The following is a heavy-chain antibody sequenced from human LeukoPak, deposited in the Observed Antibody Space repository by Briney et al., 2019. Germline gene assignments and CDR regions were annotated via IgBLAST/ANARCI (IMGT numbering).Heavy chain of an antibody. D-gene: IGHD3-22*01. CDR2: IGITGTT. CDR1: GFTFSTYD. CDR3: ARDLGTGSAYTNRFDL. J-gene: IGHJ5*02. V-gene: IGHV3-13*01. Sequence: GGSLRLSCAASGFTFSTYDMHWVRHVTGKGLEWVSAIGITGTTYYLASVKGRFTISKENAKNSFYLQMNSLRAGDTAVYYCARDLGTGSAYTNRFDLWGQGTLVTVSS.